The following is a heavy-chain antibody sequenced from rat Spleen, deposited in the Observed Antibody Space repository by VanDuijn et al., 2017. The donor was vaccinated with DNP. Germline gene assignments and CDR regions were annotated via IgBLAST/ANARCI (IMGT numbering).Heavy chain of an antibody. CDR3: AEMGGAGDY. J-gene: IGHJ2*01. V-gene: IGHV2-6*01. D-gene: IGHD1-4*01. CDR2: MSDGGST. CDR1: GFSLTSFS. Sequence: QVQLKESGPGLVQPSQTLSLTCTVSGFSLTSFSVGWVRQPPGKGLEWIAAMSDGGSTYYNSVLKSRLRISRDTSKSQVFLTMNSLQTDDTAVYYCAEMGGAGDYWGQGVMVTVSS.